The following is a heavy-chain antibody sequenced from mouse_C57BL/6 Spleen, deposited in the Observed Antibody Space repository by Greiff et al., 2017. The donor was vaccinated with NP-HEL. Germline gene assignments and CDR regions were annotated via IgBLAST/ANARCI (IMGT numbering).Heavy chain of an antibody. CDR3: ARKRAYEYDAAMDY. CDR1: GFSLTSYG. CDR2: IWSGGST. Sequence: VQVVESGPGLVQPSQSLSITCTVSGFSLTSYGVHWVRQSPGKGLEWLGVIWSGGSTDYNAAFISRLSISKDNSKSQVFFKMNSLQADDTAIYYCARKRAYEYDAAMDYWGQGTSVTVSS. D-gene: IGHD2-4*01. V-gene: IGHV2-2*01. J-gene: IGHJ4*01.